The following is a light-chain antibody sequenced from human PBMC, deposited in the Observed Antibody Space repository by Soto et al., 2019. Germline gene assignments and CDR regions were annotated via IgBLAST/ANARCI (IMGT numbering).Light chain of an antibody. CDR2: AAY. CDR3: EKLNTYPLN. Sequence: DTQMTHSPSSLAASVVERVTLTFLASHGIINSLACCQQKPGKAPKLLIYAAYTLQSGLPSRFSGSGSGTEFTLTISSLQPEDFATYYCEKLNTYPLNCGGGTKGDI. V-gene: IGKV1-9*01. J-gene: IGKJ4*01. CDR1: HGIINS.